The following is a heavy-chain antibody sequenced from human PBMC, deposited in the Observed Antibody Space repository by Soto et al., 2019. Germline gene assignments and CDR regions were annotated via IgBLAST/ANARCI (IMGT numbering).Heavy chain of an antibody. J-gene: IGHJ5*02. V-gene: IGHV1-69*02. CDR2: IIPILGIA. Sequence: QVQLVQSGAEVKKPGSSVKVSCKASGGTFSSYTISWVRQAPGQGLEWMGRIIPILGIANYAQKFQGRVTIPADKSTSTAYMELSSLRSEDTAVYYCARSAAPLSWFDPWGQGTLVTVSS. CDR1: GGTFSSYT. CDR3: ARSAAPLSWFDP.